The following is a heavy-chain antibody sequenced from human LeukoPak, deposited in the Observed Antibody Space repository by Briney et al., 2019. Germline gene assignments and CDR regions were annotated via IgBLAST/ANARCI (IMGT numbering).Heavy chain of an antibody. J-gene: IGHJ6*02. Sequence: GGSLRLSSAASGFTFSSYWMSWVRQAPGKGLEWMANIKQDGSEKYYVDSVKGRFTISRDNAKNSLYLQMNSLRAEDTAVYYCARVFSSFGQWLVNYYYGMDVWGQGTTVTVSS. CDR2: IKQDGSEK. CDR3: ARVFSSFGQWLVNYYYGMDV. V-gene: IGHV3-7*01. CDR1: GFTFSSYW. D-gene: IGHD6-19*01.